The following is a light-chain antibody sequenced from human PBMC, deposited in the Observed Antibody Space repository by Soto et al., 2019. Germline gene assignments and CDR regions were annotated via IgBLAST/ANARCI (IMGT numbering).Light chain of an antibody. CDR1: QSLLYSSNNKNY. Sequence: DIVMTQSPDSLPVSLGERATINCKSSQSLLYSSNNKNYLAWYQQKPGQPPKLLIFWASTRESGVPDRFSGSGSGTDFTLTISRLQAEDVAVYYYQQYYYTPYSFGQGTKVDIK. CDR2: WAS. J-gene: IGKJ2*03. CDR3: QQYYYTPYS. V-gene: IGKV4-1*01.